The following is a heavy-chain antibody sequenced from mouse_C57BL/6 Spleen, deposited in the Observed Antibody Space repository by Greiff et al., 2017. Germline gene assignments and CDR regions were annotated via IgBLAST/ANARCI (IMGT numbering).Heavy chain of an antibody. CDR3: AKKKPYYDYYYAMDY. V-gene: IGHV2-5*01. J-gene: IGHJ4*01. Sequence: VQLQQSGPGLVQPSQSLSITCTVSGFSLTSYGVHWVRQSPGKGLEWLGVIWRGGSTDYNAAFMSRLSITKDNSKSQVFFKMNSLQADDTAIYYCAKKKPYYDYYYAMDYWGQGTSVTVSS. D-gene: IGHD2-10*01. CDR1: GFSLTSYG. CDR2: IWRGGST.